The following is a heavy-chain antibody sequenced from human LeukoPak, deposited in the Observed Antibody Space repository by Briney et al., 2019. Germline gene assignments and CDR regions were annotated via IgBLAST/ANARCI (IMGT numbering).Heavy chain of an antibody. J-gene: IGHJ4*02. V-gene: IGHV3-23*01. CDR2: ISGGTT. CDR3: AKSVYGSGNY. Sequence: GGSLRLSCAASGFTISSYGMSLVRQAPGKGLEWVSSISGGTTYYADSVKGRFTISRDNSKNIVSLQMNSLRAEDTAVYYCAKSVYGSGNYWGQGTLVTVSS. D-gene: IGHD3-10*01. CDR1: GFTISSYG.